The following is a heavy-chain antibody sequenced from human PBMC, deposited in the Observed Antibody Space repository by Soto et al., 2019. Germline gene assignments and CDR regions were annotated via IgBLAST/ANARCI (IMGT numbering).Heavy chain of an antibody. J-gene: IGHJ4*02. D-gene: IGHD6-13*01. CDR2: ISGSGGSI. Sequence: PGGSLRLSCATSGFTFSSYAMSWVRQAPGKGLEWVSTISGSGGSIYYADSVEGRFTISRDNSKNTLYLQMNSLRAEDTAVFYCAKGDHHFAAGRANFDYFAQETPVTISS. CDR3: AKGDHHFAAGRANFDY. CDR1: GFTFSSYA. V-gene: IGHV3-23*01.